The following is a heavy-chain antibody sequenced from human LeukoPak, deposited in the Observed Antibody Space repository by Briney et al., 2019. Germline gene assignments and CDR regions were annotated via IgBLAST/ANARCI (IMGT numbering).Heavy chain of an antibody. J-gene: IGHJ4*02. CDR1: GFTFSTYS. Sequence: GGSLRLSCAASGFTFSTYSMTWVRQAPGKGLEWVSSITSSSSYIYYADSLKGRFTISRDNAKNSLYLQMNSLRAEDTAIYYCARHVVAVGFDYWGQGTLVTVSS. CDR2: ITSSSSYI. D-gene: IGHD3-22*01. CDR3: ARHVVAVGFDY. V-gene: IGHV3-21*01.